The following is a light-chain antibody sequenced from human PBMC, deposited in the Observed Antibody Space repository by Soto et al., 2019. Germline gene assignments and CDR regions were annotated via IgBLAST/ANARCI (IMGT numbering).Light chain of an antibody. CDR1: QGISNY. V-gene: IGKV1-27*01. CDR2: AAS. Sequence: DIQMTQSPSSLSASVGDRVTITCRASQGISNYLAWYQQKPGKVPKLLTYAASTLQAGDPSRFSGSGSGTDFTLTFSRLEPEDFAVYYCQQYGSSPPLTFGGGTKVEIK. J-gene: IGKJ4*01. CDR3: QQYGSSPPLT.